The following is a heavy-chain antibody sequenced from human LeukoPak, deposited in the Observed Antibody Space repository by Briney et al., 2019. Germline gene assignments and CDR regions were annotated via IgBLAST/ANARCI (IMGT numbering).Heavy chain of an antibody. CDR3: ARALLAEQQLATLFDP. Sequence: SETLSLTCTVSGGSISSYYWSWIRQPPGKGLEWIGYIYYSGSTNYNPSLKSRVTISVDTSKNQVSLKLSSVTAADTAVYYCARALLAEQQLATLFDPWGQGTLVTVSS. V-gene: IGHV4-59*08. CDR2: IYYSGST. J-gene: IGHJ5*02. D-gene: IGHD6-13*01. CDR1: GGSISSYY.